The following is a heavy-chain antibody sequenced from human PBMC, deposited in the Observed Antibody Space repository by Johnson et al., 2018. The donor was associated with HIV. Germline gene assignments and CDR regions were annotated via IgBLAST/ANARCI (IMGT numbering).Heavy chain of an antibody. D-gene: IGHD4-23*01. CDR2: ISGSGGST. CDR1: GFTFSSYA. Sequence: VQLVESGGGLVQPGGSLRLSCAASGFTFSSYAMSWVRQAPGKGLEWVSAISGSGGSTYYADSVQGRFTISRDNSKNSLYLQMSSLRAEDTTIYYCARALRWPNAFDIWGQGTLVTVSS. CDR3: ARALRWPNAFDI. J-gene: IGHJ3*02. V-gene: IGHV3-23*04.